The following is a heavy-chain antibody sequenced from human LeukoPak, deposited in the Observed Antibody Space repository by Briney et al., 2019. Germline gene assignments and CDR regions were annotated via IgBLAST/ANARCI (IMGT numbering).Heavy chain of an antibody. J-gene: IGHJ4*02. Sequence: AGGSLRLSCAASGFTVSSNYMGWVRQAPGKGLEWVSVIYSGGSTYYADSVKGRFTISRDNSKNTLYLQMNSLRAEDTAVYYCAGCGYSYGFNYWGQGTLVTVSS. CDR2: IYSGGST. CDR3: AGCGYSYGFNY. D-gene: IGHD5-18*01. V-gene: IGHV3-53*01. CDR1: GFTVSSNY.